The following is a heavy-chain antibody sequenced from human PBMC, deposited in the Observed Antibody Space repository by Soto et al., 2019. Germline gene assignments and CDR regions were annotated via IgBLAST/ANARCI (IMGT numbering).Heavy chain of an antibody. V-gene: IGHV3-33*01. CDR3: ARSSNPFIWFGDPGDWFDP. Sequence: PGGSLRLSCAASGFTFSSYGMHWVRQAPGKGLEWVAVIWYDGSNKYYADSVKGRFTISRDNSKNTLYLQMNSLRAEDTAVYYCARSSNPFIWFGDPGDWFDPWGQGTLVTVSS. J-gene: IGHJ5*02. CDR2: IWYDGSNK. D-gene: IGHD3-10*01. CDR1: GFTFSSYG.